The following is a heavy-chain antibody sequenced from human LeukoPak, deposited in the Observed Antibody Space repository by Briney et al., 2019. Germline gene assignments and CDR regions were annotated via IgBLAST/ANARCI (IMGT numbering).Heavy chain of an antibody. V-gene: IGHV1-2*02. CDR1: GYTFTGYY. CDR2: INPNSGGT. Sequence: ASVKVSCKASGYTFTGYYMHWVRQAPGQGLEWMGWINPNSGGTNYAQKFQGRVTMNRDTSISTAYMELSRLRSDDTAVYYCARGERWLQFGAFDIWGQGTMVTVSS. J-gene: IGHJ3*02. CDR3: ARGERWLQFGAFDI. D-gene: IGHD5-24*01.